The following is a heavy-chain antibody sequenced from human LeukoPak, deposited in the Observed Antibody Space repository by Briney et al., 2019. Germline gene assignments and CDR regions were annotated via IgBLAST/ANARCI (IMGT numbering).Heavy chain of an antibody. CDR2: IYYSGST. J-gene: IGHJ6*03. D-gene: IGHD3-22*01. V-gene: IGHV4-39*07. CDR1: GGSISSSSYY. Sequence: SETLSLTCTVSGGSISSSSYYWGWVRQPPGKGLEWVGSIYYSGSTNYNPSLKSRVTISVDTSKKQFSLKLSSVTAADTAVYYCARADSSGYYYYYYMDVWGKGTTVTVSS. CDR3: ARADSSGYYYYYYMDV.